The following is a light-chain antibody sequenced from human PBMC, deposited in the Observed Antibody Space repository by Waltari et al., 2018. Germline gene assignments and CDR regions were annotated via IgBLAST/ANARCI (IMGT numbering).Light chain of an antibody. V-gene: IGLV2-14*03. CDR2: GVS. Sequence: QAALTQPPSVSGSPGQSITISCSGTSSDVGAYTFVSWYQQHAGKAPKVMIYGVSNRPSGVSNRFSGSKSGNTASLTISGLQAEDEADYYCKSYTNSNTYVFGTGTKVTVL. CDR1: SSDVGAYTF. CDR3: KSYTNSNTYV. J-gene: IGLJ1*01.